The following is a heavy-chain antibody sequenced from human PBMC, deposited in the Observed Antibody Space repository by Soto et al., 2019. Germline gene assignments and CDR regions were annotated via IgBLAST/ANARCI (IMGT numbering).Heavy chain of an antibody. CDR1: GFTFDQYT. V-gene: IGHV3-9*01. D-gene: IGHD3-16*01. CDR2: ITWHSGTI. Sequence: EVQLVESGGGLVQPGRSLRLACAASGFTFDQYTMHWVRQAPGKGLEWVSSITWHSGTIGYADSVKGRFTISRDNAKNSLYLQMNSLRGEDTALYYCAKEMFTFGDFNYYYMDVWGNGTTVTVSS. J-gene: IGHJ6*03. CDR3: AKEMFTFGDFNYYYMDV.